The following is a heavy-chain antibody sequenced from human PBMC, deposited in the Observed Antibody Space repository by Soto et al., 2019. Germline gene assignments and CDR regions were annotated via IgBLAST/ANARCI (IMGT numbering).Heavy chain of an antibody. CDR3: ARDGGRHCGGIDY. CDR2: IIPIFGTA. D-gene: IGHD1-26*01. V-gene: IGHV1-69*01. Sequence: QVQLVQSGAEVKKPGSSVKVSCKASGGTFSSYSINWVRQAPGQGLEWMGEIIPIFGTANYAQKFQGRVTITADEYTSAAYMELGSLRSEDTAVYYCARDGGRHCGGIDYWGQGTLVTVSS. CDR1: GGTFSSYS. J-gene: IGHJ4*02.